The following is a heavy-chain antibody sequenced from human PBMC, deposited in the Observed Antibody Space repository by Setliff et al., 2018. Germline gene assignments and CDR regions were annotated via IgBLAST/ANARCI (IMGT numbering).Heavy chain of an antibody. CDR1: GGTFVNYA. CDR2: IIPVLGKR. D-gene: IGHD1-20*01. V-gene: IGHV1-69*10. J-gene: IGHJ6*03. CDR3: ARSDPHITMSGDYYYYMDV. Sequence: GPQLKVSCKSSGGTFVNYAFSWVRQAPGQGLEWMGGIIPVLGKRNYAQRVQGRVTIAADKYTNTVYMELKTLTSEDTAMYFCARSDPHITMSGDYYYYMDVWGTGTTVTVSS.